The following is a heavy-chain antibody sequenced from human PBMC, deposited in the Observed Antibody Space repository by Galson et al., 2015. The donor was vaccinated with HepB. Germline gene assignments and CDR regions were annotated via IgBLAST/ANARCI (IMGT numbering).Heavy chain of an antibody. CDR3: AKSEDGYTLGDY. CDR1: GFTFSDYG. CDR2: ISYDGTIK. D-gene: IGHD5-24*01. Sequence: SLRLSCAASGFTFSDYGMHWVRQAPGKGLEWVAGISYDGTIKFYTDSVKGRFTISRDNSKNTLYPQMSSLRGEDTAVYYCAKSEDGYTLGDYWGQGTLVTVSS. J-gene: IGHJ4*02. V-gene: IGHV3-30*18.